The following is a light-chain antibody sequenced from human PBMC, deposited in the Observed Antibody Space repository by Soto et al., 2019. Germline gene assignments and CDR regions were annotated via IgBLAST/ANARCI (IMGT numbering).Light chain of an antibody. V-gene: IGKV3-20*01. CDR3: QQYGSSSAT. J-gene: IGKJ4*01. CDR2: GAS. Sequence: EIVLTQSPGTLSLSPGERPTPSCRASQSVSSSYLAWYQQKPGQAPRLLIYGASSRATGIPDRFSGSGSGTDLTLTISRLEPEDFAVYYCQQYGSSSATFGGGTKVYI. CDR1: QSVSSSY.